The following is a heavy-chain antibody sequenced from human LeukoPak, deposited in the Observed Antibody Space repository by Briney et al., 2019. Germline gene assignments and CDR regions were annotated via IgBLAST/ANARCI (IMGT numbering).Heavy chain of an antibody. V-gene: IGHV3-23*01. D-gene: IGHD3-22*01. CDR2: ISGSGGST. CDR3: AKDLVDTSGYYYVGYFQH. Sequence: GGSLRLSCAASGFTFSTYAMGWVRQAPGKGLEWVSSISGSGGSTYNADSVKGRFTISRDNSKNTLYLQMNSLRAEDTAVYYCAKDLVDTSGYYYVGYFQHWGQGTLVTVSS. J-gene: IGHJ1*01. CDR1: GFTFSTYA.